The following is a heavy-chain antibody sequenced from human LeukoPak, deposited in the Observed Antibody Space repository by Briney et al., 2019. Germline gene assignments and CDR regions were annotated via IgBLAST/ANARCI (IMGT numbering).Heavy chain of an antibody. V-gene: IGHV4-34*01. J-gene: IGHJ4*02. CDR1: GGSFSGYY. CDR3: ARTTIAVARSFDY. D-gene: IGHD6-19*01. Sequence: PSETLSLTCAVYGGSFSGYYWNWIRQPPGNGLEWIGEINHGGSTNYNPSLKSRVTISVDTSKNYFSLKLSSVTAADTAVYYCARTTIAVARSFDYWGQGTLVTVSS. CDR2: INHGGST.